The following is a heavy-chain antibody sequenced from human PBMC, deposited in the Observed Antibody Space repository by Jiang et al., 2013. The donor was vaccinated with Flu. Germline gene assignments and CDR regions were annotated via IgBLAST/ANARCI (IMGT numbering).Heavy chain of an antibody. CDR3: ARILGYGGNLAFDY. CDR1: GFIFSDHY. V-gene: IGHV3-72*01. D-gene: IGHD4-23*01. Sequence: VQLLESGGGLVQPGGSLTLSCAVSGFIFSDHYMDWIRQAPGKGLEWVGRSRNKPSRYTTEYAASVEGRFTISRDDSKNSLYLHMSSLKTEDTAVYYCARILGYGGNLAFDYWGQGTLVTVSS. CDR2: SRNKPSRYTT. J-gene: IGHJ4*02.